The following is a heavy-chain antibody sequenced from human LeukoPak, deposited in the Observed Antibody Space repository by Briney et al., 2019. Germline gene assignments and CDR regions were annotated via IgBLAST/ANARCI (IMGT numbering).Heavy chain of an antibody. Sequence: GGSLRLSCAASGFTFSNYEMNWVRQAPGKGLEWVSYISISVSSIYYADSVKGRFTISRDNAKNSLYLQMNSLRAEDTAVYYCASPTFSTNYYYYYMDVWGKGTTVTVSS. V-gene: IGHV3-48*03. CDR3: ASPTFSTNYYYYYMDV. CDR2: ISISVSSI. D-gene: IGHD5-24*01. CDR1: GFTFSNYE. J-gene: IGHJ6*03.